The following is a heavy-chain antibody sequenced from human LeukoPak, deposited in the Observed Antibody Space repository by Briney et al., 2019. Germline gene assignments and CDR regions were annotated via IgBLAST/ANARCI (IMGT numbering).Heavy chain of an antibody. CDR3: ARDRSRIAVAGGY. CDR2: INPNSGGT. CDR1: GYTFTGYY. Sequence: ASVKVSCKASGYTFTGYYMHWVRQAPGQGLEWMGWINPNSGGTNYAQKFQGRVTMTRDTSISTAYMELSRLRSDDTAVYYCARDRSRIAVAGGYWGQGTLVTVSS. D-gene: IGHD6-19*01. V-gene: IGHV1-2*02. J-gene: IGHJ4*02.